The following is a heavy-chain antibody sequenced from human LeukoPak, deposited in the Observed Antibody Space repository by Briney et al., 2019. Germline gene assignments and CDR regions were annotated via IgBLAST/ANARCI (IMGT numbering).Heavy chain of an antibody. CDR2: IIPIFGTA. CDR1: GGTFSSYA. D-gene: IGHD2-8*01. J-gene: IGHJ6*03. Sequence: SVKVSCKASGGTFSSYAISWVRQAPGQGLEWMGGIIPIFGTANYAQKFQGRVTITADESTSTAYMELSSLRSEDTAVYYCARELKEMDPDDYYYYYCMDVWGKGTTVTVSS. CDR3: ARELKEMDPDDYYYYYCMDV. V-gene: IGHV1-69*13.